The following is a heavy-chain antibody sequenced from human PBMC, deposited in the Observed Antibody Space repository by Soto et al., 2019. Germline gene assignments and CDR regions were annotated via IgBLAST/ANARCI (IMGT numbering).Heavy chain of an antibody. CDR3: ARESYSSGWNFDY. CDR2: ISSDVTYI. D-gene: IGHD6-19*01. J-gene: IGHJ4*02. CDR1: GFTFSSYR. Sequence: GGSLRLSCAASGFTFSSYRMTWVRQAPGKGLEWVSLISSDVTYIYYADSMKGRFTISRDNAKNSLYLQMNSLRVEDTAIYYCARESYSSGWNFDYWGQGALVTVSS. V-gene: IGHV3-21*01.